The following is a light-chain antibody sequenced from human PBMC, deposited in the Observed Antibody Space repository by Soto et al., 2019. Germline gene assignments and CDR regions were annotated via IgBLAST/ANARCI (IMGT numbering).Light chain of an antibody. V-gene: IGKV3-20*01. Sequence: EIILTQSPDTLSLSPGERATLSCRASQTVSSNYLAWCQQRPGQAPRLLIYGASTRAAGIPDRFSGSGSATEFTLTISSLQPDDFATYYCQQYNSYSEAFGQGTKVDI. CDR3: QQYNSYSEA. CDR1: QTVSSNY. J-gene: IGKJ1*01. CDR2: GAS.